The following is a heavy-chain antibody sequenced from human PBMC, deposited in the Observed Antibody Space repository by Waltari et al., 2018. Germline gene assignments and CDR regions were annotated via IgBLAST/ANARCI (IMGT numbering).Heavy chain of an antibody. CDR2: INHSGST. Sequence: QVQLQQWGAGLLKPSETLSLTCAVYGGSFSGYYWSWIRQPPGKGLEWIGEINHSGSTNYNPSLKSRVTISVDTSKNQFSLKLSSVTAADTAVYYCATSSPYCSGGSCSPNFDYWGQGTLVIVSS. CDR3: ATSSPYCSGGSCSPNFDY. J-gene: IGHJ4*02. V-gene: IGHV4-34*01. CDR1: GGSFSGYY. D-gene: IGHD2-15*01.